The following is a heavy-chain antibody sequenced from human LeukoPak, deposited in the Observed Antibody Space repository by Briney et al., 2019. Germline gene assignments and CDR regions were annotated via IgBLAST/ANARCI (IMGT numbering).Heavy chain of an antibody. V-gene: IGHV4-59*08. CDR2: IYYSGST. Sequence: SETLSLTCTVSGGSISSYYWSWIRQPPGKGLEWIGYIYYSGSTNYNPSLKSRVTISVDTSKNQFSLKLSSVTAADTAVYYCARRDGYCSSSSCYFARFDPWGQGTLVTVSS. CDR3: ARRDGYCSSSSCYFARFDP. CDR1: GGSISSYY. D-gene: IGHD2-2*01. J-gene: IGHJ5*02.